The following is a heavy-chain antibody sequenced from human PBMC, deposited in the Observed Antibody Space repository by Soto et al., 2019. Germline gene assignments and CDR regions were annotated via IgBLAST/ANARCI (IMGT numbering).Heavy chain of an antibody. Sequence: SETLSLTCAVSGGSIDSVAFSLSWIRQPPGKGLEWIGYVTHSGTAYSIPSLNGRLTLSVDSSQTQFSLKLTSVTAADSAFYYGARIHWAKRSLDYWGRAILATVSS. J-gene: IGHJ4*02. CDR3: ARIHWAKRSLDY. CDR1: GGSIDSVAFS. V-gene: IGHV4-30-2*01. CDR2: VTHSGTA. D-gene: IGHD3-16*01.